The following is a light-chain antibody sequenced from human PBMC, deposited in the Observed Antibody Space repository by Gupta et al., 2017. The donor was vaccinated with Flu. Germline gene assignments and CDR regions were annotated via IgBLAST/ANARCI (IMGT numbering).Light chain of an antibody. V-gene: IGKV1-5*03. Sequence: IQLTQSPSTLSASVGDRVTITCRASQSISSWLAWYQQKPGKAPKLLIYNASSLESGVPSRFSGSGSGTNFTFTISSLQPDDFATYYCQQYDNDVLTFGGGTKVEIK. CDR3: QQYDNDVLT. J-gene: IGKJ4*01. CDR2: NAS. CDR1: QSISSW.